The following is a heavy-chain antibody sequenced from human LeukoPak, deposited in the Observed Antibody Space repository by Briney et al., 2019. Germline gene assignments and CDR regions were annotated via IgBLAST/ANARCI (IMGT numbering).Heavy chain of an antibody. CDR1: GFNFGEFW. D-gene: IGHD6-13*01. CDR3: AVHPHGQQPALGYFDY. CDR2: ISYDGSNK. Sequence: GSLRLSCVASGFNFGEFWMAWVRQTPGKGLEWVAVISYDGSNKYYADSVKGRFTISRDNSKNTLYLQMNSLRAEDTAVYYCAVHPHGQQPALGYFDYWGQGTLVTVSS. V-gene: IGHV3-30*03. J-gene: IGHJ4*02.